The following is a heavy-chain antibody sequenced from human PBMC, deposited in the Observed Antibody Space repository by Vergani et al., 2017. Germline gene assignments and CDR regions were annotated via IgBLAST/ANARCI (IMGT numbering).Heavy chain of an antibody. J-gene: IGHJ6*03. CDR1: GFTFSSYW. Sequence: EVQLVESGGGLVQPGGSLRLSCAASGFTFSSYWMSWVRQAPGKGLEWVANIKQDVSEKYYVDSVKGRFTISRDNAKNSLYLQMNSLRAEDTAVYYCARLQSEYYYYYYMDVWGKGTTVTVSS. V-gene: IGHV3-7*01. CDR2: IKQDVSEK. CDR3: ARLQSEYYYYYYMDV.